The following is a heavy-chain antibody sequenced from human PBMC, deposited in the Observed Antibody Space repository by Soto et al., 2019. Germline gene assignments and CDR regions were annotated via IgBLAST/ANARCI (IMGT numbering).Heavy chain of an antibody. V-gene: IGHV4-59*08. CDR3: ARRYGYIVDY. CDR2: IYYSGST. D-gene: IGHD1-1*01. CDR1: GGSISSYY. Sequence: QVQLQESGPGLVKPSETLSLTCTVSGGSISSYYWSWIRQPPGKGLEWIGYIYYSGSTNYNPSLKSRVTISVDPSTNQCSLKLSSVTAADTAVYYCARRYGYIVDYWGQGTLVTVSS. J-gene: IGHJ4*02.